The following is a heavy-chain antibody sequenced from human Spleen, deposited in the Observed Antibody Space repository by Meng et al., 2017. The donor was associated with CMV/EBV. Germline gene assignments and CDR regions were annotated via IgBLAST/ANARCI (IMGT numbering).Heavy chain of an antibody. D-gene: IGHD2-2*01. Sequence: GESLKISCAASGFTFSSYGMHWVRQAPGKGLEWVATIKHDGSDKYYLDSVKGRFIISRDNAKNSLYVQMTSLRAEDTAVYYCARLYCSSTSCLVWDVWGQGTSVTVSS. J-gene: IGHJ6*02. CDR2: IKHDGSDK. CDR3: ARLYCSSTSCLVWDV. V-gene: IGHV3-7*01. CDR1: GFTFSSYG.